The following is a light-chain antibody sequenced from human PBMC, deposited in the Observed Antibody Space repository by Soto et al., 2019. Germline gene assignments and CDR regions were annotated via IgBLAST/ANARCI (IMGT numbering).Light chain of an antibody. Sequence: DIQMTXXXXTLAASVGDRVTITCRASQTINSYLAWYQQKPGKAPKLLIYTASTLQSGVPSRFSGRGSGTEFTLTISSLQPEDIATYYCQQYDNLPLTFGGGTKVDIK. CDR3: QQYDNLPLT. J-gene: IGKJ4*01. CDR2: TAS. V-gene: IGKV1-5*03. CDR1: QTINSY.